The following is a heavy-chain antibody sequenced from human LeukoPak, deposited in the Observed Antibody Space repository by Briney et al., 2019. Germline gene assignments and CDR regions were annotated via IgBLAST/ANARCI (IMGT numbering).Heavy chain of an antibody. CDR1: GGSISSGNYY. Sequence: PSETLSLTCTVSGGSISSGNYYWSWIRQPPGKGLEWIGYIYYSGSTNYNPSLKSRVTISVDTSKNQFSLKLSSVTAADTAVYYCVIGYCSSTSCYPFNYWGQGTLVTVSS. J-gene: IGHJ4*02. CDR3: VIGYCSSTSCYPFNY. CDR2: IYYSGST. D-gene: IGHD2-2*01. V-gene: IGHV4-61*01.